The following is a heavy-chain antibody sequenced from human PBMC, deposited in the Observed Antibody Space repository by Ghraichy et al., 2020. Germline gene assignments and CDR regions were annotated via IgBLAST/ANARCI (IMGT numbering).Heavy chain of an antibody. Sequence: LSLTCAASGFTFTRYAMSWVRQAPGKGLEWVSAISGGGDSTNYADSVKGRFTITRDNSRNTLYLGMNSLRVEDTATYYCAKKKDSSGYFNEWGQGTLVTVSS. CDR1: GFTFTRYA. V-gene: IGHV3-23*01. J-gene: IGHJ4*02. CDR2: ISGGGDST. D-gene: IGHD3-22*01. CDR3: AKKKDSSGYFNE.